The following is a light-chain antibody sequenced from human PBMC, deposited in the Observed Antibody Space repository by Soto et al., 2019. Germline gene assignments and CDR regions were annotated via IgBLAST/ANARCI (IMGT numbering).Light chain of an antibody. J-gene: IGKJ5*01. CDR1: QVISSY. CDR3: QQLDSYPIT. Sequence: DIQLTPSPSFLSASVGDRVTITCRASQVISSYLAWYQQEPGKAPKLLIYDASTLQSGVPSRFGGSGSGTEFTLTISSLQPEDFATYYCQQLDSYPITFGQGTRLEIK. CDR2: DAS. V-gene: IGKV1-9*01.